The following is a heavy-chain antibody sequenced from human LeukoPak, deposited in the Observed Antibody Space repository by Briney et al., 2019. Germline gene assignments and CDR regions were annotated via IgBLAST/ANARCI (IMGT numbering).Heavy chain of an antibody. D-gene: IGHD3-16*01. J-gene: IGHJ4*02. Sequence: PSETLSLTCTVSGASVNSGDYYWGWIRQPPGKGLEWIGSMFYSGNTYYNSSLKSRVTISVDTSRNQLSLKLSAVTPADTAMYYCARHGVGDYYCDSWGQGTLVTVSS. CDR1: GASVNSGDYY. CDR2: MFYSGNT. V-gene: IGHV4-39*01. CDR3: ARHGVGDYYCDS.